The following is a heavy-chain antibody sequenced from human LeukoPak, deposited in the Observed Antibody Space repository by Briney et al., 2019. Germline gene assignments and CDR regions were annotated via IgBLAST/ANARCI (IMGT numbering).Heavy chain of an antibody. J-gene: IGHJ5*02. D-gene: IGHD1-26*01. V-gene: IGHV3-11*01. Sequence: PGGSLRLSCAASGFTFSDYYMSWIRQAPGKGLEGVSYISSSGSTIYYADSVKGRFTISRANAKNSLYLQMNSLRAEDTAVYYCASGSYYYPGVYNWFDPWGQGTLVTVSS. CDR2: ISSSGSTI. CDR3: ASGSYYYPGVYNWFDP. CDR1: GFTFSDYY.